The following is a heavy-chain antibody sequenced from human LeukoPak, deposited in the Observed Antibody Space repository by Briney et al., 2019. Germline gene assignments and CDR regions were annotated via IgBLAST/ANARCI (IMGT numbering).Heavy chain of an antibody. CDR2: VYFSGST. V-gene: IGHV4-39*02. CDR3: ARDKWEPPRFFDL. D-gene: IGHD1-26*01. CDR1: GGSISSRNHY. J-gene: IGHJ2*01. Sequence: SETLSLTCTISGGSISSRNHYWGWIRQSPGKALEWIGSVYFSGSTYYNPSLKSRVTMSIDTSGNQFYLLLKSVTAADTALYFCARDKWEPPRFFDLWGRGTLVTVSS.